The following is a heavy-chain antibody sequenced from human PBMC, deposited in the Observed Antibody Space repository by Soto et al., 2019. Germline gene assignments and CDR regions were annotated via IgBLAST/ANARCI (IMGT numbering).Heavy chain of an antibody. CDR3: ARRDLPMVRGVIDY. Sequence: TXSLTCTVSGGSISSSSYYWGLIRHPPGKGLEWIGSIYYSGSTYYNPSLKSRVTISVDTSKNQFSLKLSSVTDADTAVYYCARRDLPMVRGVIDYWGQGTLVTVSS. J-gene: IGHJ4*02. CDR1: GGSISSSSYY. CDR2: IYYSGST. V-gene: IGHV4-39*01. D-gene: IGHD3-10*01.